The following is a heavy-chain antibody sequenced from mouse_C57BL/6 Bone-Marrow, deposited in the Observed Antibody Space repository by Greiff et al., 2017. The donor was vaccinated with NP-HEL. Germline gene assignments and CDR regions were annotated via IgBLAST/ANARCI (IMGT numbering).Heavy chain of an antibody. D-gene: IGHD6-1*01. CDR1: GYTFTSYW. J-gene: IGHJ4*01. CDR2: INPSSGYT. V-gene: IGHV1-7*01. CDR3: GRKKGATRAMDY. Sequence: VQLQQSGAELAKPGASVKLSCKASGYTFTSYWMHWVTQRPGQGLDWLGYINPSSGYTKYNQKFKDKATLTADKSSNTAYMQLSSLTYEDYAVYYCGRKKGATRAMDYWGQGTSVTVSS.